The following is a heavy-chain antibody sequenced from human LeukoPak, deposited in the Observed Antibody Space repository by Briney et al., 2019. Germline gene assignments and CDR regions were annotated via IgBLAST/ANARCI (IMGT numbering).Heavy chain of an antibody. V-gene: IGHV3-30*02. J-gene: IGHJ4*02. D-gene: IGHD2-15*01. CDR1: GIAFRSYG. CDR3: ATDRATQYFDY. CDR2: IWYDGSNK. Sequence: PGGSLRLSCAASGIAFRSYGMHWVRQAPGKGLEWVAFIWYDGSNKYYADSVKGRFTISRDNSRNTLFLQMNSLRAEDTAVYYCATDRATQYFDYWGQGTLDSVSS.